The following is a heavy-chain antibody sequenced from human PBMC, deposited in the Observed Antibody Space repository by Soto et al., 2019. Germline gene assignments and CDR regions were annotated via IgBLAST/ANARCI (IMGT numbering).Heavy chain of an antibody. D-gene: IGHD3-3*01. CDR3: ARDRVLGVFGVVLGY. Sequence: GGSLRLSCAASGFTFSSYSMHWVRQAPGKGLEWVAVISYDGSNKYYADSVKGRFTISRDNSKNTLYLQMNSLRAEDTAVYYCARDRVLGVFGVVLGYWGQGTLVTVSS. V-gene: IGHV3-30-3*01. J-gene: IGHJ4*02. CDR2: ISYDGSNK. CDR1: GFTFSSYS.